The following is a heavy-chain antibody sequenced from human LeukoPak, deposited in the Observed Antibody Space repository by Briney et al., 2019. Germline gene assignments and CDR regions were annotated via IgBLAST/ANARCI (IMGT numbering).Heavy chain of an antibody. Sequence: SETLSLTCTVSGGSISNSNWYLVWIRQPPGKGLEWIGNFYYTEYTYYNPSLKSRVTISVDTSRNQFSLNLNSVAAADTAVYYCVAGPNFGTFDYWGQGTLVTVSS. CDR1: GGSISNSNWY. CDR3: VAGPNFGTFDY. D-gene: IGHD3-16*01. CDR2: FYYTEYT. V-gene: IGHV4-39*01. J-gene: IGHJ4*02.